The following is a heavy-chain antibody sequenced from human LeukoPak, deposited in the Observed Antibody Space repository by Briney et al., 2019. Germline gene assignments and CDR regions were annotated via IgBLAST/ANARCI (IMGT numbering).Heavy chain of an antibody. D-gene: IGHD6-13*01. CDR1: VLTFSTYW. V-gene: IGHV3-7*04. CDR3: ARITAIEAAGDY. Sequence: GGSLRLSCAASVLTFSTYWMSWVGQAPGRGLEWVANIKHDGSEKFYWDSVRGRFTISRANAKNSLYRKLNSQRIKDTAVYYCARITAIEAAGDYWGQGTLVTVSS. J-gene: IGHJ4*02. CDR2: IKHDGSEK.